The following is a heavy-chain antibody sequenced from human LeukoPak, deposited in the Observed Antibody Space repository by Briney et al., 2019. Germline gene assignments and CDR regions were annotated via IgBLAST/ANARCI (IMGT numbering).Heavy chain of an antibody. Sequence: SETLSLTCTVSGGSISSDYWSWIRQPAGKGLEWIGRIYTSGCTYYNPSLKSRVTMSVDTSKNQFSLKLSSVTAADTAVYYCARQALYSSSWYEDYWGQGTLVTVSS. CDR2: IYTSGCT. CDR3: ARQALYSSSWYEDY. V-gene: IGHV4-4*07. CDR1: GGSISSDY. D-gene: IGHD6-13*01. J-gene: IGHJ4*02.